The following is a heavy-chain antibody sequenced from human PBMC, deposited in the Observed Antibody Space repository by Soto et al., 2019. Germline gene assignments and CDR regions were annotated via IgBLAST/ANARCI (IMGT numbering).Heavy chain of an antibody. CDR1: GYTFTGYY. D-gene: IGHD3-10*01. J-gene: IGHJ6*02. Sequence: QLQLVQSGAEVKKPGASVKVSCKASGYTFTGYYMHWVRQAPGQGLEWMGWINPNSGGTNYAQKFQGWVTMTRDTSISTAYMELSRLRSDDTAVYYCAREGERITMVRGVKSYGMDVWGQGTTVTVSS. CDR3: AREGERITMVRGVKSYGMDV. V-gene: IGHV1-2*04. CDR2: INPNSGGT.